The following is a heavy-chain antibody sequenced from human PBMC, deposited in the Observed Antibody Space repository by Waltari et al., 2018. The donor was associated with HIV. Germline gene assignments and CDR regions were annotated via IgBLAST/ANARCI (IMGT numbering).Heavy chain of an antibody. CDR2: INPNSGGT. V-gene: IGHV1-2*02. CDR1: GYTFTGYY. J-gene: IGHJ4*02. D-gene: IGHD2-15*01. CDR3: ARTFLYCSGGTCYFDY. Sequence: QVQLVQSGGEVKKPGASVKVSCKASGYTFTGYYMHWVRQAPGQGLEWMGWINPNSGGTNYAQKLQGRVTMTRDTSISTAYMELSRLRSDDTAVYYCARTFLYCSGGTCYFDYWGQGTLVTVSS.